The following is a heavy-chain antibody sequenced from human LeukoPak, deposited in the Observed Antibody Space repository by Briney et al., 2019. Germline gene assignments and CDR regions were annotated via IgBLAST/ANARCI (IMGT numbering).Heavy chain of an antibody. CDR3: ARGGYSYGYFDY. J-gene: IGHJ4*02. D-gene: IGHD5-18*01. CDR2: IYYSGST. V-gene: IGHV4-30-4*08. CDR1: GGSISSGDYY. Sequence: SETLSLTCTVSGGSISSGDYYWSWIRQPPGKGLEWIGYIYYSGSTYYNPSLKSRVTISVGTSKNQFSLKLSSVTAADTAVYYCARGGYSYGYFDYWGQGTLVTVSS.